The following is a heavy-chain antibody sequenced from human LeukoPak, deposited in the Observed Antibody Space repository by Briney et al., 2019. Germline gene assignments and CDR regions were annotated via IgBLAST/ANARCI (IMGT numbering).Heavy chain of an antibody. CDR3: ARGGCSSTSCYRQRDYYYYYYMDV. Sequence: GASVKVSCKASGGTFSSYAISWVRQAPGQGLEWMGGIIPIFGTANYAQKFQGRVTITADKSTSTAYMELSSLRSEDTAVYYCARGGCSSTSCYRQRDYYYYYYMDVWGKGTTVTVSS. J-gene: IGHJ6*03. D-gene: IGHD2-2*01. CDR1: GGTFSSYA. CDR2: IIPIFGTA. V-gene: IGHV1-69*06.